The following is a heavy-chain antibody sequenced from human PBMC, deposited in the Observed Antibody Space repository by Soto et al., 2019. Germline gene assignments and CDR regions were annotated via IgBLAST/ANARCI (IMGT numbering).Heavy chain of an antibody. Sequence: QVQLVKSGAEVKEPGSSVKVSCKASADSFSSYGISWVRQAPGQGLEWMGGIIPIFGTTNYAEKFQGRVTITEEESTNTAYMELSSLRSEDTALYYCARVFPDGWVEPGVVRGYLDTWGRGTLVTVSS. CDR2: IIPIFGTT. D-gene: IGHD3-3*01. J-gene: IGHJ4*02. V-gene: IGHV1-69*01. CDR3: ARVFPDGWVEPGVVRGYLDT. CDR1: ADSFSSYG.